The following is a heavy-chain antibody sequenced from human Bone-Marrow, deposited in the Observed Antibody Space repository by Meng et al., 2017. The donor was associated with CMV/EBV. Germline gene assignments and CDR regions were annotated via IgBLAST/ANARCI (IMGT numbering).Heavy chain of an antibody. CDR3: AKDSLGGSSWYGGWFDP. Sequence: GGSLSFSCAASGSTFDDYTMHWVRQAPGKGLEWVSLISWDGGSTYYADSVKGRFTISRDNSKNSLYLQMNSLRTEDTALYYCAKDSLGGSSWYGGWFDPWGQGTLVTVSS. D-gene: IGHD6-13*01. J-gene: IGHJ5*02. CDR1: GSTFDDYT. V-gene: IGHV3-43*01. CDR2: ISWDGGST.